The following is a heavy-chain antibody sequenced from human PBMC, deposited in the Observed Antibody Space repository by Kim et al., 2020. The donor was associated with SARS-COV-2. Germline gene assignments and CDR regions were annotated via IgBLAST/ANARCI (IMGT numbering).Heavy chain of an antibody. J-gene: IGHJ5*02. Sequence: ASVKVSCKASGYTLTRYAMNWVRQAPGQGPEWMGWIDPNSGNPTYAQAFTGRFVFSVDTSVNTAFLQINSLRAEDTAGYYCVRVFWVAGDGSRLDPWGPG. CDR1: GYTLTRYA. CDR2: IDPNSGNP. D-gene: IGHD3-3*01. CDR3: VRVFWVAGDGSRLDP. V-gene: IGHV7-4-1*02.